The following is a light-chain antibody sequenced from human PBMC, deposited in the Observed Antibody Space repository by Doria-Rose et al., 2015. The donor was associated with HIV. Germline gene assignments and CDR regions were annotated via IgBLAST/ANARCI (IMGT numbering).Light chain of an antibody. CDR1: NSNIGGNYG. V-gene: IGLV1-40*01. J-gene: IGLJ3*02. CDR2: DIT. Sequence: TISCTGSNSNIGGNYGVHWYQQLPGAAPKLLIHDITNRPSGAPDRFSGSKSGTSASLAITGLQGEDEADYYCQSYDSSLGAWVFGGGTKLTVL. CDR3: QSYDSSLGAWV.